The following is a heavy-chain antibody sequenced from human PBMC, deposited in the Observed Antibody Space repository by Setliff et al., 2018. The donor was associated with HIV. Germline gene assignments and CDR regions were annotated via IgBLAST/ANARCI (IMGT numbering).Heavy chain of an antibody. J-gene: IGHJ4*02. CDR2: IRFDGSHQ. CDR3: AKDQAGWLQLRSRLED. CDR1: GFTFNTHV. V-gene: IGHV3-30*02. D-gene: IGHD5-12*01. Sequence: GESLKISCAASGFTFNTHVMHWVRQVPGKGLEWVAFIRFDGSHQNYAESVKGRFVISRDNFKNTLSLQMNGLRREDTAVYYCAKDQAGWLQLRSRLEDWGQGTLVTVSS.